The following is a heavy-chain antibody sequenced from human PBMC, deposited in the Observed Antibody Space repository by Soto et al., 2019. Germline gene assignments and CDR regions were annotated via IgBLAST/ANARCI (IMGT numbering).Heavy chain of an antibody. CDR1: RFTFSDYY. V-gene: IGHV3-11*01. CDR2: ISSSGSVI. CDR3: ARAYADAFDI. J-gene: IGHJ3*02. Sequence: QVPLVESGGGLVKPGGSLRLSCAASRFTFSDYYMIWIRPAPGKGLERVSYISSSGSVIYYGDSVKGRITSSRDNANNSLYLQMNSLSAEDTAVYYCARAYADAFDIWGQGTMVTVSS.